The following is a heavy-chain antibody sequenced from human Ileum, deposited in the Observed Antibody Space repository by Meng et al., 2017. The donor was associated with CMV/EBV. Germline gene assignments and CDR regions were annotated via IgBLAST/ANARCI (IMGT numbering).Heavy chain of an antibody. J-gene: IGHJ4*02. Sequence: SLRLSCAASGFAVGSNYMSWVRQAPGKGLEWVSVIYSGGSTYYADSVKGRFTISRDNSKNTLYLQMNSLRAEDTAVYYCARGVAGDYWGQGTLVTVSS. CDR1: GFAVGSNY. V-gene: IGHV3-53*01. D-gene: IGHD6-19*01. CDR3: ARGVAGDY. CDR2: IYSGGST.